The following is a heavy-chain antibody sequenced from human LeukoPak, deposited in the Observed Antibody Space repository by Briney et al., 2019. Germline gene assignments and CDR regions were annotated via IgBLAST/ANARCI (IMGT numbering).Heavy chain of an antibody. V-gene: IGHV3-23*01. CDR3: AKDWGEYFDYVWGSFTSFDF. CDR2: ISGSGHRT. CDR1: GFTFSSYG. Sequence: GGSLRLSCAASGFTFSSYGVSWVRQAPGKGLEWVSGISGSGHRTYYADSVKGRFTISKDNSKNTLYLQMNSLRAEDTAVYYCAKDWGEYFDYVWGSFTSFDFWGQGTLVTVSS. J-gene: IGHJ4*02. D-gene: IGHD3-16*01.